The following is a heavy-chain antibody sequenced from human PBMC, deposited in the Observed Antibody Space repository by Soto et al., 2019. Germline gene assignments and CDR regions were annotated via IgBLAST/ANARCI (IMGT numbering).Heavy chain of an antibody. J-gene: IGHJ6*02. V-gene: IGHV4-31*03. D-gene: IGHD2-2*01. Sequence: SETLSLTCTVSGGSISSGGYYWSWIRQHPGKGLEWIGYIYYSGSTYYNPSLKSRVTISVDTSKNQFSLKLSSVTAADTAVYYCARDTRKVVPAASHGGFYYYYGMDVWGQGTKVTVSS. CDR2: IYYSGST. CDR1: GGSISSGGYY. CDR3: ARDTRKVVPAASHGGFYYYYGMDV.